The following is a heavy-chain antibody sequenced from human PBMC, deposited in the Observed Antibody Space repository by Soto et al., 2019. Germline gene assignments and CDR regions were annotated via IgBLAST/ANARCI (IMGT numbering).Heavy chain of an antibody. CDR3: ASFTVTTSGREFDY. D-gene: IGHD4-17*01. Sequence: GASVKVSCKASGGTFSSYAISWVRQAPGQGLEWMGGIIPIFGTANYAQKSQGRVTITADESTSTAYMELSSLRSEDTAVYYCASFTVTTSGREFDYWGQGTLVTVSS. J-gene: IGHJ4*02. CDR2: IIPIFGTA. V-gene: IGHV1-69*13. CDR1: GGTFSSYA.